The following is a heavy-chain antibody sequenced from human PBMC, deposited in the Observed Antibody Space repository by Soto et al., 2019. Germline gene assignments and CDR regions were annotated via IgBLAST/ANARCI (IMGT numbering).Heavy chain of an antibody. CDR3: ARVSFDCSSTSCYTPPYYYYAMDV. V-gene: IGHV1-69*01. D-gene: IGHD2-2*02. CDR1: GGTFSSYA. J-gene: IGHJ6*02. CDR2: IIPIFGTA. Sequence: QVQLVQSGAEVKKPGSSVKVSCKASGGTFSSYARSWLRQAPGQGLEWMGGIIPIFGTANYAQKFQGRFTITADESTSTAYMELSSLRSEDTAVYYCARVSFDCSSTSCYTPPYYYYAMDVWGQGTTVAVSS.